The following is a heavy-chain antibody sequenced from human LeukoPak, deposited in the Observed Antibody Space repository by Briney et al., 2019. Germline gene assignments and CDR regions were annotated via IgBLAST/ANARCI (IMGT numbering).Heavy chain of an antibody. D-gene: IGHD1-1*01. CDR1: GYSFTTHW. V-gene: IGHV5-51*01. Sequence: GESLKISCKASGYSFTTHWIGWVRQMPGKGLEWMGIIYPGDSDTRYSPSFQGQVTISADKSISTAYLQWSSLKASDTAMYYCARHVLERPHDAFDIWGQGTMVTVSS. CDR2: IYPGDSDT. J-gene: IGHJ3*02. CDR3: ARHVLERPHDAFDI.